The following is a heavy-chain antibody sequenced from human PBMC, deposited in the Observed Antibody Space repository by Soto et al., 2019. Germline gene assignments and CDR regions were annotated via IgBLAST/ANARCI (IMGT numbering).Heavy chain of an antibody. Sequence: SETLSLTGTVSGGSSSSYYWSWIRQPPGKGLEWIGYIYYIGSTNYNPSLKSRVTISVDTSKNQFSLKLSSVTAADTAVYYCASPIAAADPYYYGMDVWGQGTTVTVSS. CDR2: IYYIGST. V-gene: IGHV4-59*01. J-gene: IGHJ6*02. D-gene: IGHD6-13*01. CDR3: ASPIAAADPYYYGMDV. CDR1: GGSSSSYY.